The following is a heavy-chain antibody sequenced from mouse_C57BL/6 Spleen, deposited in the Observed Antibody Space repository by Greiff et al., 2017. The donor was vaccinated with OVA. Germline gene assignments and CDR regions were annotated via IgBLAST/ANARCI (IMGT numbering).Heavy chain of an antibody. J-gene: IGHJ1*03. CDR2: IWSGGST. D-gene: IGHD3-1*01. V-gene: IGHV2-2*01. Sequence: QVQLQQSGPGLVQPSQSLSITCTVSGFSLTSYGVHWVRQSPGKGLEWLGVIWSGGSTDYNAAFISRLSISKDNSKSQVFFKMNSLQADDTAIYYCARGALRYWYFDVWGTGTTVTVSS. CDR1: GFSLTSYG. CDR3: ARGALRYWYFDV.